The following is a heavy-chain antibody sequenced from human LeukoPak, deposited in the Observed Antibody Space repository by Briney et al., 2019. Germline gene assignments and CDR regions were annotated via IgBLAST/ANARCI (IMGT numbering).Heavy chain of an antibody. D-gene: IGHD6-19*01. CDR3: ARGSGWLDY. Sequence: GGSLRLSCAASGFTFSSFWMSWVRQAPGKGLEWVANINPGGSESYSIDSVKGRFAISRDTAKNSLYLQMNSLRAEDTAVYYCARGSGWLDYWGQGTLVTVSP. CDR1: GFTFSSFW. CDR2: INPGGSES. V-gene: IGHV3-7*01. J-gene: IGHJ4*02.